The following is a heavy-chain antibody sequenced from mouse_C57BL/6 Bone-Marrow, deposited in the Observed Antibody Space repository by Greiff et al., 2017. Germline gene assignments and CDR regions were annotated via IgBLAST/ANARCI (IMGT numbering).Heavy chain of an antibody. V-gene: IGHV1-85*01. CDR1: GYTFTSYD. CDR3: ARKIYDGYPAWVAY. J-gene: IGHJ3*01. D-gene: IGHD2-3*01. CDR2: IYPRDGST. Sequence: QVQLQQSGPELVQPGASVKLSCKASGYTFTSYDINWVKQRPGQGLEWIGWIYPRDGSTKYTEKFKGKATLTVDTAYSTAYMELHSMTSEDSAVYFCARKIYDGYPAWVAYWGRGTLVTVSA.